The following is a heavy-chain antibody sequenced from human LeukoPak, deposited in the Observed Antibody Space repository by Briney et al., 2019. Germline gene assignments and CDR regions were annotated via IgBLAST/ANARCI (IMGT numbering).Heavy chain of an antibody. D-gene: IGHD1-1*01. Sequence: GGSLRLSCAASVFILSSYWMHWVRQAPGKGLVWVSRITSDGSSTIYADSVKGRFTSSRDNAKNTLYLQMNSLRVEDTAVYYCARDINWALGNPWGQGTLVIVSS. V-gene: IGHV3-74*01. CDR1: VFILSSYW. J-gene: IGHJ5*02. CDR3: ARDINWALGNP. CDR2: ITSDGSST.